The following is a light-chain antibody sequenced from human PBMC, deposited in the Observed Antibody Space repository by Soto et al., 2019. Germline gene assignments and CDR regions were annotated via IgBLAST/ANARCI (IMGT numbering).Light chain of an antibody. J-gene: IGKJ1*01. CDR1: ESISTY. Sequence: DIQMTQSPSSLSASVGDRVTITCRASESISTYLNWYKQTPGNAPKLLIYGASTLQGGVPSRFRGSGSGTDFSLTIGSLQPEDFANYYCQQSHSTPRTFGQGTKVEI. V-gene: IGKV1-39*01. CDR2: GAS. CDR3: QQSHSTPRT.